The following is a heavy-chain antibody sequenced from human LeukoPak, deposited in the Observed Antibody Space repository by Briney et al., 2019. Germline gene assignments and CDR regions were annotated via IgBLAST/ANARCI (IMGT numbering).Heavy chain of an antibody. D-gene: IGHD3-10*01. Sequence: GGSLRLSCAASGFTFSSYWMSWVRQAPGKGLEWVANIKQDGSEKYYVDSVKGRFTISRDNAKNSLYLQMNSLRAEDTAVYYCARVNYYGSGSYYRDYYYYGMDVWGQGTTVTVSS. CDR1: GFTFSSYW. CDR3: ARVNYYGSGSYYRDYYYYGMDV. CDR2: IKQDGSEK. J-gene: IGHJ6*02. V-gene: IGHV3-7*01.